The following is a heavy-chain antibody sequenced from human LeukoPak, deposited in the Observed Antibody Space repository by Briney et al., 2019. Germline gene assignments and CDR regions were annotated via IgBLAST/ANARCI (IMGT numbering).Heavy chain of an antibody. CDR3: ARARGIQLWLAFDY. CDR1: GYTFTGYY. D-gene: IGHD5-18*01. Sequence: ASVKVPCKTSGYTFTGYYMHWVRQAPGQGLEWMGWINPNSGGTNYAQKFQGRVTMTRDTSITTAYMELTRLRSDDTAVYYCARARGIQLWLAFDYWGQGTLVTVSS. J-gene: IGHJ4*02. CDR2: INPNSGGT. V-gene: IGHV1-2*02.